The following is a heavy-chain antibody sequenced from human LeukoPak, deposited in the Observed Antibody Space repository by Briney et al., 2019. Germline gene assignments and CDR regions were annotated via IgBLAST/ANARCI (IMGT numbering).Heavy chain of an antibody. V-gene: IGHV3-21*01. Sequence: PGGSLRLSCAASGFTFSNSAMNWVRQAPGKGLEWVSSINNVGSHIYYADSVKGRFTISRDNAKNSLYLQMNSLRAEDTAVYYCARAPGVLNWVSLIYYFDNWGQGTLVTVSS. CDR1: GFTFSNSA. J-gene: IGHJ4*02. CDR2: INNVGSHI. CDR3: ARAPGVLNWVSLIYYFDN. D-gene: IGHD3-3*01.